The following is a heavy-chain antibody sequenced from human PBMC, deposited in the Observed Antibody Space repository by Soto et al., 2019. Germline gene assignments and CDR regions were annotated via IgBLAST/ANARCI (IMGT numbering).Heavy chain of an antibody. CDR3: ARERWSGYYNYYGMDV. Sequence: GGSLRLSCAASGFTFSSYWMSWVRQAPGKGLEWVANIKQDGSEKYYVDSVKGRFTISRDNAKNSLYLQMNSLRAEDTAVYYCARERWSGYYNYYGMDVWGQGTTVTVS. V-gene: IGHV3-7*01. CDR2: IKQDGSEK. CDR1: GFTFSSYW. D-gene: IGHD3-3*01. J-gene: IGHJ6*02.